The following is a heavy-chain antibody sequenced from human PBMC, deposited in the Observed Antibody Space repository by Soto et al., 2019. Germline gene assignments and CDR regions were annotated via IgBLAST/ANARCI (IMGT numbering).Heavy chain of an antibody. CDR1: GGSFSSYY. D-gene: IGHD6-13*01. V-gene: IGHV4-39*01. Sequence: PSETLSLTCAVYGGSFSSYYWGWIRQPPGKGLEWIGSIYYSGSTYYNPSLKSRVTISVDTSKNQFSLKLSSVTAADTAVYYCARHHAGIAAADPVWFDPWGQGTLVTVS. CDR2: IYYSGST. J-gene: IGHJ5*02. CDR3: ARHHAGIAAADPVWFDP.